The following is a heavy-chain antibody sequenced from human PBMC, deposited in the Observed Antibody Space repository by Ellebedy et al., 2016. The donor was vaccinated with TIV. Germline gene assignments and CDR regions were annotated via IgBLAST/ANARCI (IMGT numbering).Heavy chain of an antibody. CDR2: ITNGGTT. D-gene: IGHD1-1*01. CDR1: GFTLSTYD. V-gene: IGHV3-23*01. J-gene: IGHJ3*02. Sequence: GESLKISXAASGFTLSTYDMSWVRQAPGKGPEWVSFITNGGTTYYPESMKGRFTISRDNSKNTLNLQMNSLRAEDTAIYYCARGPPWTDAFDIWGPGTVVTVSA. CDR3: ARGPPWTDAFDI.